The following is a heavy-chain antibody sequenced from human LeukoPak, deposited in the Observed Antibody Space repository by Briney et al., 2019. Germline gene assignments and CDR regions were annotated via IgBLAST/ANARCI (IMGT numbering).Heavy chain of an antibody. CDR1: GFNFSTNG. CDR2: IRFDGTKT. CDR3: ARDFDDVSGNYYYIPDY. D-gene: IGHD3-10*01. V-gene: IGHV3-30*02. J-gene: IGHJ4*02. Sequence: PGGSLRLSCEASGFNFSTNGMHWVRQAPGKGLEWVSFIRFDGTKTFYGDSVRGRFTISRDNSKNTLYLQLSSLRGDDTAVYYCARDFDDVSGNYYYIPDYWGQGTLVTVSS.